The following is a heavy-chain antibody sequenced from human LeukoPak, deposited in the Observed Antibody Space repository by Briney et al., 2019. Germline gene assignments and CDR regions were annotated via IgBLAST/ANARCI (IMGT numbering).Heavy chain of an antibody. D-gene: IGHD2-2*01. J-gene: IGHJ3*02. CDR2: ISWNSGSI. Sequence: PGRSLRLSCAASGFTLDDYAMHWVRQAPGKGLEWVSGISWNSGSIGYADSVKGRFTISRDNAKNSLYPQMNSLRAEGTALYYCAKALGYCSSTSCYVGTRDAFDIWGQGTMVTVSS. CDR3: AKALGYCSSTSCYVGTRDAFDI. CDR1: GFTLDDYA. V-gene: IGHV3-9*01.